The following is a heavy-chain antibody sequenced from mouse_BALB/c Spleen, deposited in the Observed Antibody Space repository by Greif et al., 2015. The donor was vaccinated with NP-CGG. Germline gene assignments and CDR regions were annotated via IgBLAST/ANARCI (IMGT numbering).Heavy chain of an antibody. CDR1: GYTFTSYW. V-gene: IGHV1S22*01. CDR2: IYPGSGST. CDR3: TRSYYYGSSYYAMDY. D-gene: IGHD1-1*01. Sequence: LKQSGSELVRPGASVKLSCKASGYTFTSYWMHWVKQRHRQGLEWIGNIYPGSGSTNYDEKFKSKGTLTVDTSSSTAYMHLSSLTSEDSAVYYCTRSYYYGSSYYAMDYWGQGTSVTVSS. J-gene: IGHJ4*01.